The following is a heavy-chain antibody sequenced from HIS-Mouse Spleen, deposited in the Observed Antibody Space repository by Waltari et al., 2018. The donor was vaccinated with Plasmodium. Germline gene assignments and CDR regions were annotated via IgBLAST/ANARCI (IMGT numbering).Heavy chain of an antibody. CDR1: GFPFSSYW. J-gene: IGHJ2*01. Sequence: EVQLVESGGGLVQPGGSLRLSCAASGFPFSSYWMSWVRQDRGKGLEGVANIKQDGSEKYYVDSVKGRFTISRDNAKNSLYLQMNSLRAEDTAVYYCASSWYWYFDLWGRGTLVTVSS. CDR2: IKQDGSEK. D-gene: IGHD6-13*01. CDR3: ASSWYWYFDL. V-gene: IGHV3-7*01.